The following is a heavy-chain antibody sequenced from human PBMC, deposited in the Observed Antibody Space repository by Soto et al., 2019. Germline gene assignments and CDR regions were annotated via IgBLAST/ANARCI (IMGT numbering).Heavy chain of an antibody. Sequence: PGGSLRLSCAASGFSFSSYSMNWVRQAPGKGLEWVSSISSSSSYIYYADSVKGRFTISRDNAKNSLYLQMNSLRAEDTAVYYCARESPAALDYWGQGTLVTVSS. V-gene: IGHV3-21*01. CDR3: ARESPAALDY. CDR1: GFSFSSYS. J-gene: IGHJ4*02. CDR2: ISSSSSYI. D-gene: IGHD2-2*01.